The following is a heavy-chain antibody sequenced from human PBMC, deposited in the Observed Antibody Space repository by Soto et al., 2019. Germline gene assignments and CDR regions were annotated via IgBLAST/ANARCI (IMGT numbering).Heavy chain of an antibody. CDR3: ARTYYDILTGPKPFDY. CDR2: ISAYNGNT. V-gene: IGHV1-18*01. Sequence: ALVKVSCKASGYTFTSYGISWVRQAPGQGLEWMGWISAYNGNTNYAQKLQGRVTMTTDTSTSTAYMELRSLRSDDTAVYYCARTYYDILTGPKPFDYWGQGTLVTVSS. CDR1: GYTFTSYG. J-gene: IGHJ4*02. D-gene: IGHD3-9*01.